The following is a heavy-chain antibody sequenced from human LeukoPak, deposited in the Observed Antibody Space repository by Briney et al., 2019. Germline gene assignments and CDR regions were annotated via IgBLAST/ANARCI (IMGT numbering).Heavy chain of an antibody. J-gene: IGHJ4*02. CDR2: IYYSGST. D-gene: IGHD3-10*01. CDR3: ARLIGASGNFDS. CDR1: GGSISSYY. Sequence: SETLSLTCTVSGGSISSYYWSWIRQPPGKGLEWIGYIYYSGSTNYNPSLKSRVTISVDTSKNQFSLKLSSVTAADTAVYYCARLIGASGNFDSWGQGTLVTVSS. V-gene: IGHV4-59*01.